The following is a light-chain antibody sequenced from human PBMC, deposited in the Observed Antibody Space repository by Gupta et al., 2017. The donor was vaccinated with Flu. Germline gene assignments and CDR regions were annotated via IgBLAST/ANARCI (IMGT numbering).Light chain of an antibody. CDR3: QQSGSPPLT. Sequence: ESVLTQSPRTLSLSPGQRAPLSCRASQSIASTYSAWYQQKPGQAPRLLIYGASNRATGIPDRFSGSGSGTDFTLTISRLEPEDSAVYYCQQSGSPPLTFGGGTKVEIK. CDR2: GAS. CDR1: QSIASTY. J-gene: IGKJ4*01. V-gene: IGKV3-20*01.